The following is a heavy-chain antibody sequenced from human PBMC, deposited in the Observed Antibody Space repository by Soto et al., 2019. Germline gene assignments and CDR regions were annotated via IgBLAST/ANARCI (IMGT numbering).Heavy chain of an antibody. CDR2: IYDSGST. D-gene: IGHD3-3*02. J-gene: IGHJ5*02. V-gene: IGHV4-59*12. CDR3: ARDHFWSGFNWFDP. CDR1: GGSFSTYD. Sequence: PSETLSLTCTVSGGSFSTYDWNWIRQPPGKGLEWIGYIYDSGSTNYNPSLKSRVTISVDTSKNQFSLKLSSVTAADTAVYYCARDHFWSGFNWFDPWGQGTLVTVSS.